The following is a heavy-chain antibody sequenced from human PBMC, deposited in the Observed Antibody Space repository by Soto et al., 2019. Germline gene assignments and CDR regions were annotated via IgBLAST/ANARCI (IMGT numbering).Heavy chain of an antibody. Sequence: GGSLRLSCAASGFTFSDYYMSWIRQAPGKGLEWVSYISSSGSTIYYADSVKGRFTISRDNAKNSLYLQMNSLRAEDTAVYYYARDKAYYDILTGYSNPYYFDYWGQGT. CDR2: ISSSGSTI. V-gene: IGHV3-11*01. D-gene: IGHD3-9*01. J-gene: IGHJ4*02. CDR1: GFTFSDYY. CDR3: ARDKAYYDILTGYSNPYYFDY.